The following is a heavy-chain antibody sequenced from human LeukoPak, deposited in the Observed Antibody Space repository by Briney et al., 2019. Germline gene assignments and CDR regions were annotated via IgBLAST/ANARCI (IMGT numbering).Heavy chain of an antibody. Sequence: SETLSLTCTVSDASISGYYWSWIRQPPGKGLEWIGHIYYSGSTNYNPSLKSRVTVSVDTSKNQFSLKLSSVTAADTAVYYCARGAGNYYFYGMDVWGQGTTVTVSS. CDR3: ARGAGNYYFYGMDV. V-gene: IGHV4-59*01. J-gene: IGHJ6*02. CDR1: DASISGYY. CDR2: IYYSGST.